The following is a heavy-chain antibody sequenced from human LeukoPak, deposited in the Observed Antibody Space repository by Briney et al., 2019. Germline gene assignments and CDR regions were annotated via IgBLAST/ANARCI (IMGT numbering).Heavy chain of an antibody. Sequence: GGSLRLSCAASGFTFSDFYMSWIRQAPGKGLEWLSYIRSSGTTIFYADSVKGRFTISRDNAKNSLYLQMNSLRADDTAVYYCARNSWMVRGVTGFWISDGMDVWGQGTTVTVSS. V-gene: IGHV3-11*04. CDR3: ARNSWMVRGVTGFWISDGMDV. D-gene: IGHD3-10*01. CDR2: IRSSGTTI. J-gene: IGHJ6*02. CDR1: GFTFSDFY.